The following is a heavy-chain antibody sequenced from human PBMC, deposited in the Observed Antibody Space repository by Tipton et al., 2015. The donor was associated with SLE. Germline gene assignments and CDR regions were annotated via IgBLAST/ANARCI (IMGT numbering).Heavy chain of an antibody. J-gene: IGHJ4*02. CDR1: GFTFSSSA. CDR3: AKLDFWSGYYSNIEY. V-gene: IGHV3-23*01. CDR2: ISGSGDST. Sequence: SLRLSCAASGFTFSSSAMTWVRQAPGKGLEWVSTISGSGDSTYYAVSAKGRFTSSRDNSQNILFLQMNSLRVEDTAIFYCAKLDFWSGYYSNIEYWGQGTHVTVSS. D-gene: IGHD3-3*01.